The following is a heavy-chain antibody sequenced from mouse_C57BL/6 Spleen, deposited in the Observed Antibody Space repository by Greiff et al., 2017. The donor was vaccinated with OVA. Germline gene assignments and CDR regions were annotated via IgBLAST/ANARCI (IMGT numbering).Heavy chain of an antibody. CDR1: GFTFSDYG. CDR2: ISSGSSTI. V-gene: IGHV5-17*01. Sequence: EVQRVESGGGLVKPGGSLKLSCAASGFTFSDYGMHWVRQAPEKGLEWVAYISSGSSTIYYADTVKGRFTISRDNAKNTLFLQMTSLRSEDTAMYYCARDSYYGSNRGYFDVWGTGTTVTVSS. J-gene: IGHJ1*03. CDR3: ARDSYYGSNRGYFDV. D-gene: IGHD1-1*01.